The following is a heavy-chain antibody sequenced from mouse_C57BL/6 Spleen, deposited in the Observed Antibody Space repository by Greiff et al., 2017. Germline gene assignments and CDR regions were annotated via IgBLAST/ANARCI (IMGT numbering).Heavy chain of an antibody. CDR3: ANYYGSSGWDFDV. Sequence: VQLQQSGPELVKPGASVKISCKASGYSFTGYYMNWVKQSPEKSLEWIGEINPSTGGTTYNQKFKAKATLTVDKSSSTAYMQLKSLTSEDSAVXYCANYYGSSGWDFDVGGTGTTVTVYS. J-gene: IGHJ1*03. V-gene: IGHV1-42*01. CDR2: INPSTGGT. D-gene: IGHD1-1*01. CDR1: GYSFTGYY.